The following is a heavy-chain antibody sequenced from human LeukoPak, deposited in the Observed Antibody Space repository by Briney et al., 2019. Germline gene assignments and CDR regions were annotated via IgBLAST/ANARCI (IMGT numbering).Heavy chain of an antibody. CDR3: ARILLWFGVNAFDI. J-gene: IGHJ3*02. CDR2: MNPNSGNT. Sequence: ASVKFSCKASGYTFTSYDINWVRQATGQGLEWMGWMNPNSGNTGYAQKFQGRVTMTRNTSISTAYMELSSLRSEDTAVYYCARILLWFGVNAFDIWGQGTMVTVSS. CDR1: GYTFTSYD. D-gene: IGHD3-10*01. V-gene: IGHV1-8*01.